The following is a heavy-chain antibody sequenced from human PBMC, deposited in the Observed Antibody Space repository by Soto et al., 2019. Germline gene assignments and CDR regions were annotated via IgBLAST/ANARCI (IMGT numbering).Heavy chain of an antibody. CDR2: INHSGST. D-gene: IGHD6-13*01. CDR1: GGSFSGYY. V-gene: IGHV4-34*01. J-gene: IGHJ4*02. CDR3: ARYSSRYYFDY. Sequence: PSETLSLTCAVYGGSFSGYYWSWIRQPPGKGLEWIGEINHSGSTNYNPSLKSRVTISVDTSKNQFSLKLSSVTAADTAVYYCARYSSRYYFDYWGQGTLVTVSS.